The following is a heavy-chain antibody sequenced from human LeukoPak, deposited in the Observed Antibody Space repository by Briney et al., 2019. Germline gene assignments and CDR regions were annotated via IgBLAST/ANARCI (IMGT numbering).Heavy chain of an antibody. CDR3: AKSLDYYDSSGIDY. D-gene: IGHD3-22*01. V-gene: IGHV3-23*01. CDR2: ISGSGGST. J-gene: IGHJ4*02. CDR1: GFTFDDYA. Sequence: PGRSLRLSCAASGFTFDDYAMHWVRQAPGKGLEWVSAISGSGGSTYYADSVKGRFTISRDNSKNTLYLQMNSLRAEDTAVYYCAKSLDYYDSSGIDYWGQGTLVTVSS.